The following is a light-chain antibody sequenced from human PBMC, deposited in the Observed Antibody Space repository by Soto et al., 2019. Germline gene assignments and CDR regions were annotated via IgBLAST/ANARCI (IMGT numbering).Light chain of an antibody. CDR1: QILSSTS. J-gene: IGKJ4*01. CDR2: GAS. V-gene: IGKV3-20*01. Sequence: VLPLYNGTLSLSHGRRATLSCEPSQILSSTSLAWYQQKPGQAPRLLIYGASNRATGIPDRFAGSGSGTDFTLTISRLEPEDFAVYYCQQYRTSPPTFGEGTKVDIK. CDR3: QQYRTSPPT.